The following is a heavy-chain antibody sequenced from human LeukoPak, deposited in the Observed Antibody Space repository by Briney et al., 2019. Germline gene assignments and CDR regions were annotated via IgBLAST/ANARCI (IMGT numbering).Heavy chain of an antibody. J-gene: IGHJ6*02. D-gene: IGHD6-19*01. CDR1: GFTFSNSA. CDR3: ARVIAVAGISYYYHGIDV. V-gene: IGHV3-30-3*01. CDR2: ISYDGSNK. Sequence: GGSLRLSCAASGFTFSNSAMHWVRQAPGKGLEWVAVISYDGSNKYYADSVKGRITISRDNSKNTLYLQMNSLRAEDTAVYYCARVIAVAGISYYYHGIDVWGQGTTVTVSS.